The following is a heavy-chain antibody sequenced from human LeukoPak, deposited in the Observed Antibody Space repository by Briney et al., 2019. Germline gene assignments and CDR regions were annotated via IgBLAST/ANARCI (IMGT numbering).Heavy chain of an antibody. Sequence: SETLSLTCTVSGGSISSYYWSWIRQPPGKGLEWIGYIYYSGSTNYNPSLKSRVTISVDTSKNQFSLKLSSVTAADTAVYYCARVSYGYYDILTGYYPYYFDYWGQGTLVTVSS. D-gene: IGHD3-9*01. CDR2: IYYSGST. CDR3: ARVSYGYYDILTGYYPYYFDY. CDR1: GGSISSYY. V-gene: IGHV4-59*01. J-gene: IGHJ4*02.